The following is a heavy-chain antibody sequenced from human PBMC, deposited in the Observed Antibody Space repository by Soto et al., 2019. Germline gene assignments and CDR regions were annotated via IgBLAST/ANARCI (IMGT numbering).Heavy chain of an antibody. CDR3: AKVHGSGNYHNFPDY. CDR2: ISGSGGTT. CDR1: GFTFSSYA. D-gene: IGHD3-10*01. J-gene: IGHJ4*02. V-gene: IGHV3-23*01. Sequence: GGSLRLSCAASGFTFSSYAISWVRQAPGKGLEWVSLISGSGGTTYYADSVKGRFTISRDNSKNTLYLQMNSLRAEDTAVYYCAKVHGSGNYHNFPDYWGQGTLVTVSS.